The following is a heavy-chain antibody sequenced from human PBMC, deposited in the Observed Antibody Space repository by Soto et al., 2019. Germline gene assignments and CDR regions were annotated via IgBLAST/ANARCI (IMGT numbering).Heavy chain of an antibody. CDR2: IYYSGST. CDR1: GGSISSSSYY. D-gene: IGHD3-3*01. V-gene: IGHV4-39*01. CDR3: ARLGHDFWSGYYVGYSSVPPWYYFDY. Sequence: SETLSLTCTVSGGSISSSSYYWGWIRQPPGKGLEWIGSIYYSGSTYYNPSLKSRVTISVDTSKNQFSLKLSSVTAADTAVYYCARLGHDFWSGYYVGYSSVPPWYYFDYWGQGTLVTVSS. J-gene: IGHJ4*02.